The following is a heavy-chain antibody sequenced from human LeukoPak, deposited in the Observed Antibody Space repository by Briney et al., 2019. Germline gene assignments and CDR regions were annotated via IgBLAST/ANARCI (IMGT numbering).Heavy chain of an antibody. V-gene: IGHV4-34*01. CDR2: INHSGST. CDR1: GGSFSGYY. CDR3: ARVGCSSTSCYGY. J-gene: IGHJ4*02. D-gene: IGHD2-2*01. Sequence: SETLSLTCAVYGGSFSGYYWSWIRQPPGKGLEWIGEINHSGSTNYNPSLKSRVTISVDTSKNQFSLKLSSVTAADTAVYYCARVGCSSTSCYGYWGQGTLVTVSS.